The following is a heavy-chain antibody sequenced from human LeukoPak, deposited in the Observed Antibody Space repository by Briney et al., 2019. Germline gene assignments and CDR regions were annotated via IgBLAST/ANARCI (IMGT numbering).Heavy chain of an antibody. Sequence: GGSLRLSCAASGFTFSGYEMNWVRQAPGKGLEWVSYISSNGSIIYYADSVKGRFTISRDNAKNSLYLQMNSLRAEDTAVYYCARDRALSYFYYGMDVWGQGTTVTVSS. J-gene: IGHJ6*02. CDR1: GFTFSGYE. V-gene: IGHV3-48*03. CDR2: ISSNGSII. D-gene: IGHD3-10*01. CDR3: ARDRALSYFYYGMDV.